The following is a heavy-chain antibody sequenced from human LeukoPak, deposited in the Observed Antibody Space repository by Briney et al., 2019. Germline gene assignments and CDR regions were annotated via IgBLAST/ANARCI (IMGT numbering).Heavy chain of an antibody. CDR1: GFTFSSYE. D-gene: IGHD2-15*01. CDR2: ISSSGDTI. J-gene: IGHJ4*02. V-gene: IGHV3-48*03. CDR3: ARGYCSGGSCYFDY. Sequence: GGSLRLSCAASGFTFSSYEMNWVRQAPGKGLEWVSSISSSGDTIYYADSVKGRFTISRDNAKNSLYLQMNSLRAEDTAVYYCARGYCSGGSCYFDYWGQGTLVTVSS.